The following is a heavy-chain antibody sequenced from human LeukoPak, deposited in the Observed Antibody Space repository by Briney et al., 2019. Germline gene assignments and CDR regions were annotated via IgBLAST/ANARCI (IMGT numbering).Heavy chain of an antibody. CDR3: ASSEYSSSWDRFDY. V-gene: IGHV5-51*01. J-gene: IGHJ4*02. D-gene: IGHD6-13*01. CDR2: IYPGDSDT. Sequence: GAFLKISCEGSGYSFTSYWIGWVRQMGGKGLEWMGIIYPGDSDTRYSPSFQGQATISADKSISTAYLQWSSLKASDTAMYYCASSEYSSSWDRFDYWGQGTLVTVSS. CDR1: GYSFTSYW.